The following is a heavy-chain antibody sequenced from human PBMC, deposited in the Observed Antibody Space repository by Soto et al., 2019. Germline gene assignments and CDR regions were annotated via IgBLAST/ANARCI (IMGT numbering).Heavy chain of an antibody. J-gene: IGHJ4*02. CDR2: IYSGGST. Sequence: GGSLRLSCAASGFTVSSNYMSWVRRAPGKGLEWVSVIYSGGSTYYADSVKGRFTISRHNSKNTLYLQMNSLRAEDTAVYYCARDRATAGNYYFDYWGQGTLVTVSS. V-gene: IGHV3-53*04. D-gene: IGHD5-18*01. CDR3: ARDRATAGNYYFDY. CDR1: GFTVSSNY.